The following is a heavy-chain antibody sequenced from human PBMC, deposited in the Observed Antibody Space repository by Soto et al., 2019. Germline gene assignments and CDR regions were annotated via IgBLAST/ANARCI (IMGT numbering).Heavy chain of an antibody. CDR3: AIVTHDYGDDWNLGYYGMDV. Sequence: QVQLVQSGAEVKKPGSSVKVSCKASGGTFSSYTISWVRQAPGQGLEWMGRIIPILGIANYAQKFQGRVTITADKSTSTAYMELSSLRSEDTAVYYCAIVTHDYGDDWNLGYYGMDVWGKGTTVTVSS. CDR1: GGTFSSYT. D-gene: IGHD4-17*01. CDR2: IIPILGIA. J-gene: IGHJ6*04. V-gene: IGHV1-69*02.